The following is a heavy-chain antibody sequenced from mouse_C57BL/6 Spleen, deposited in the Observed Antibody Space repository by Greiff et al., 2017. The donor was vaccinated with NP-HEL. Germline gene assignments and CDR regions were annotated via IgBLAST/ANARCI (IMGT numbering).Heavy chain of an antibody. CDR1: GYTFTSYW. CDR2: IDPSDSET. V-gene: IGHV1-52*01. D-gene: IGHD2-3*01. Sequence: VQLQQPGAELVRPGSSVKLSCKASGYTFTSYWMHWVKQRPIQGLEWIGNIDPSDSETHYNQKFKDKATLTVDKSSSTAYMQLSSLTSEDSAVYYCARRGDGYSYYYAMDYWGQGTSVTVSS. J-gene: IGHJ4*01. CDR3: ARRGDGYSYYYAMDY.